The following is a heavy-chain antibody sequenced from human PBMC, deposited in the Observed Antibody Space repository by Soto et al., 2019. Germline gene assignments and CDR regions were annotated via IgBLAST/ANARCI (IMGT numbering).Heavy chain of an antibody. D-gene: IGHD2-2*01. J-gene: IGHJ4*02. Sequence: GGSLRLSCAASGFTFSNTWMNWVRQAPGTGPEWVGRIKSKTDGGATDYAAPVKGRFTISRDDSKNTLYLQMNSLKSEDTAVYYCTADIAVTPTATDYWGQGTLVTVSS. CDR2: IKSKTDGGAT. CDR1: GFTFSNTW. V-gene: IGHV3-15*01. CDR3: TADIAVTPTATDY.